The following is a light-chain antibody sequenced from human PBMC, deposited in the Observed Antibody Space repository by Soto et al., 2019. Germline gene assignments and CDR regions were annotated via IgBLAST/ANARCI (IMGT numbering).Light chain of an antibody. J-gene: IGKJ1*01. Sequence: DIQMTQSPSTLSASVGDRVTITCRASQSISSWLAWYQQKPGTAPNLLIYKASTLQSGVPSRFSGIGSGTEFTLTISSLQPDDSATYYCQQYNDNWTFGQGTKV. V-gene: IGKV1-5*03. CDR3: QQYNDNWT. CDR1: QSISSW. CDR2: KAS.